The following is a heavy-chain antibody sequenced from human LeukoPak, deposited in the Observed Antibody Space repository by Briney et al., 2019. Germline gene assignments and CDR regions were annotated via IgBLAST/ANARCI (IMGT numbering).Heavy chain of an antibody. Sequence: GGSLRLSCAASRFTFSDYYMSWIRQAPGKGLEWVSYIGTSGTTIYYADSVKGRFTISRDNAKNSLYLQMNSLRAEDTAVYYCARDRYGGKVGISDYWGQGTLVTVSS. V-gene: IGHV3-11*01. CDR2: IGTSGTTI. D-gene: IGHD4-23*01. J-gene: IGHJ4*02. CDR1: RFTFSDYY. CDR3: ARDRYGGKVGISDY.